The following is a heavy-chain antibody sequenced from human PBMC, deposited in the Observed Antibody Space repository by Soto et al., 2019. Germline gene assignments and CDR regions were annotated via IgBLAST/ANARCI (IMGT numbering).Heavy chain of an antibody. D-gene: IGHD6-13*01. CDR1: GFTFSSNW. J-gene: IGHJ4*02. Sequence: GGSLRLSCVGSGFTFSSNWMTWVRQAPGKGLEWVANIRQDGSEINYADSVKGRFTISRDNSKNTLYLQMNSLRAEDTAVYYCARVPISIAAAGISNPGYWGQGTLVTVSS. CDR2: IRQDGSEI. CDR3: ARVPISIAAAGISNPGY. V-gene: IGHV3-7*02.